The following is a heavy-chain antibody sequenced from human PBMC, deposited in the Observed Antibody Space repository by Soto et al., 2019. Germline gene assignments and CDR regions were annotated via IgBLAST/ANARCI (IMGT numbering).Heavy chain of an antibody. D-gene: IGHD2-21*02. CDR1: GGSFSGYY. J-gene: IGHJ4*02. CDR2: INHSGST. Sequence: QVQLQQWGAGLLKPSETLSLTCAVYGGSFSGYYWSWIRQPPGKGLEWIGEINHSGSTNYNPSLKSRVTISVDTSKNQFSLKLSSVTAEDTAVYYCARGIVVVTAVFQGEFDYWGQGTLVTVSS. V-gene: IGHV4-34*01. CDR3: ARGIVVVTAVFQGEFDY.